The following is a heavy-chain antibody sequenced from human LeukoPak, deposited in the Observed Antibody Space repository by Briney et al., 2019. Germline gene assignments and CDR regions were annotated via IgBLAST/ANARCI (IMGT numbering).Heavy chain of an antibody. J-gene: IGHJ4*02. CDR1: GFTFSSYA. Sequence: GGSLRLSCAASGFTFSSYAMHWVRQAPGKGLEWVAVISYDGSNKYYADSVKGRFTISRDNSKNTLYLQMNSLRAEDTAVYYCARAFNYNFDYWGQGTLVPVSS. CDR2: ISYDGSNK. D-gene: IGHD1-7*01. CDR3: ARAFNYNFDY. V-gene: IGHV3-30-3*01.